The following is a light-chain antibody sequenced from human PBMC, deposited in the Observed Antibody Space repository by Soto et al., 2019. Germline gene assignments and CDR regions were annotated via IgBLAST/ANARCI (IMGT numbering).Light chain of an antibody. CDR3: SSYTSTSIV. J-gene: IGLJ1*01. V-gene: IGLV2-14*01. CDR2: DVS. CDR1: SSDVGGYNY. Sequence: QSVLTQPASVSGSPGQSITISCTGTSSDVGGYNYVSWYQRHPGKAPKLMIYDVSNRPSGVSNRFSGSKSGNTASLTISGLQGEDQAEYHCSSYTSTSIVFGTGTKVTVL.